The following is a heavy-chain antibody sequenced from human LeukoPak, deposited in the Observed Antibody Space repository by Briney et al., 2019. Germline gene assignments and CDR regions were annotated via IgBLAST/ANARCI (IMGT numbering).Heavy chain of an antibody. J-gene: IGHJ4*02. Sequence: ASVKVSCKASGYTFISYHISWVRQAPGQGLEWMGWISAYNGNTNYAQKIQGRVAMTTDTSTSTAYMGLRSLRSDDTAVYYCARRYGSGSYGYWGQGTLVTVSS. CDR2: ISAYNGNT. CDR1: GYTFISYH. CDR3: ARRYGSGSYGY. D-gene: IGHD3-10*01. V-gene: IGHV1-18*01.